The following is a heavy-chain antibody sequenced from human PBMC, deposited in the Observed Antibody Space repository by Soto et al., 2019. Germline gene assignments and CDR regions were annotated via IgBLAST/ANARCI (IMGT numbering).Heavy chain of an antibody. CDR1: GVTFSGSA. CDR3: TRGASLWRFLEGLMKFDP. D-gene: IGHD3-3*01. CDR2: IRSKANSYET. Sequence: GGSLSLSCAASGVTFSGSAMHWVRQASGKGLEWVGRIRSKANSYETAYAASVNGRFAISTDESNNTAYLQMNTLNTEDTAVECCTRGASLWRFLEGLMKFDPWGQGTLVTGSS. J-gene: IGHJ5*02. V-gene: IGHV3-73*01.